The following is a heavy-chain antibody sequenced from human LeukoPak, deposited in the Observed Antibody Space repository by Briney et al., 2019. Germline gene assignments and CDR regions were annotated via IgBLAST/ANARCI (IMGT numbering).Heavy chain of an antibody. CDR1: GGTFSSYA. CDR2: IIPIFGTA. CDR3: AREPSAITLKRAQWENYFDY. V-gene: IGHV1-69*05. D-gene: IGHD1-26*01. J-gene: IGHJ4*02. Sequence: SVKVSCMASGGTFSSYAISWVRQAPGQGLEWMGRIIPIFGTADYAQKFQGRVTITTDESTSTAYMELSSLRSEDTAVYYCAREPSAITLKRAQWENYFDYWGQGTLVTVSS.